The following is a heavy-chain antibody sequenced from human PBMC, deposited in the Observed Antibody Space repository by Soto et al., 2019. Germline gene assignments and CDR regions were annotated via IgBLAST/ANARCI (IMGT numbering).Heavy chain of an antibody. CDR1: GGTFSSYA. V-gene: IGHV1-69*13. Sequence: SVKVSCKASGGTFSSYAISWVRQAPGQGLEWMGGIIPIFGTANYAQKFQGRVTITADESTSTAFMELSSLRSEDTAVYYCARAQYSSSWYPRYGMDVWGQGTTVTVSS. D-gene: IGHD6-13*01. CDR2: IIPIFGTA. CDR3: ARAQYSSSWYPRYGMDV. J-gene: IGHJ6*02.